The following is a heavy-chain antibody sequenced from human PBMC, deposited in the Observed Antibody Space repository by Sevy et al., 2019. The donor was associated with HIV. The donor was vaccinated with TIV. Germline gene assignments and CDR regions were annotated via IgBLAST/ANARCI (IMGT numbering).Heavy chain of an antibody. Sequence: GGSLRLSCAASGFTFDDYVMHWVRQAPGKGLEWVSGISWNSGSIGYADSVKGRFTISRDNAKNSLYLQMNSLRAEDTALYYCAKDGLRFLEWDYGMDVWGQGTTVTVSS. CDR1: GFTFDDYV. J-gene: IGHJ6*02. CDR2: ISWNSGSI. V-gene: IGHV3-9*01. D-gene: IGHD3-3*01. CDR3: AKDGLRFLEWDYGMDV.